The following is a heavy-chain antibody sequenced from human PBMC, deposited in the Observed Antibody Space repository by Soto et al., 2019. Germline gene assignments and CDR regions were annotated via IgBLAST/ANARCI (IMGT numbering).Heavy chain of an antibody. J-gene: IGHJ4*02. Sequence: QVQLVESGGGLVKPGGSLRLSCAASGFTFSNYYMSWTRQAPGKGLEWVSHISSSSSHTNYADSVKGRFTISRDNAKNSLYLQMNNLRAEDTAVYYWARGGGSAQLWFGELLPFDYWGQGTLVTVSS. CDR3: ARGGGSAQLWFGELLPFDY. V-gene: IGHV3-11*05. CDR2: ISSSSSHT. D-gene: IGHD3-10*01. CDR1: GFTFSNYY.